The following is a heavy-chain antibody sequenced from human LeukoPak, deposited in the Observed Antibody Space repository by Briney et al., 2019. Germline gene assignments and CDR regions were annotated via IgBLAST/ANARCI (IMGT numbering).Heavy chain of an antibody. Sequence: SVKVSSKASGGTFSSYAISWVRQAPGQGLEWMGGIIPIFGTANYAQKFQGRVTITADESTSTAYMELSSLRSEDTAVYYCARGPFGVVINPFDYWGQGTLVTVSS. CDR1: GGTFSSYA. CDR2: IIPIFGTA. CDR3: ARGPFGVVINPFDY. D-gene: IGHD3-3*01. J-gene: IGHJ4*02. V-gene: IGHV1-69*13.